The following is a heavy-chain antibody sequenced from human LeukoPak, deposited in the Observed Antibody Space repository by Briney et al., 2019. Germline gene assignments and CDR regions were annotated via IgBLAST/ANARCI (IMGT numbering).Heavy chain of an antibody. V-gene: IGHV4-59*01. J-gene: IGHJ4*02. Sequence: SETLSLTCTVSSGSISSDNWSWIRQPPGKGLEWIGYIFYSGSTNYNPSLKSRVTLSVDTSKNQFSLKVSSVTAADTAVYFCARVTDHDYGDYFFDYWGQGTLVTVSS. CDR2: IFYSGST. CDR1: SGSISSDN. D-gene: IGHD4-17*01. CDR3: ARVTDHDYGDYFFDY.